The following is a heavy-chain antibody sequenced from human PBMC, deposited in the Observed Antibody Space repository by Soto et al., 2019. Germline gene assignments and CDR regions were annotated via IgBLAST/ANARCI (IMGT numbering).Heavy chain of an antibody. CDR1: GAYISSGGNN. Sequence: PSPTRSSTRTFSGAYISSGGNNWRCIRHDQGKGLEFLGDLYTTGGTTYTPSLRSRITISLDTSKNHFSLSLRSVTTADTATYYCARVNYYASYGYRDGPYYFDYWGQVALVTVS. D-gene: IGHD3-22*01. J-gene: IGHJ4*02. V-gene: IGHV4-31*02. CDR2: LYTTGGT. CDR3: ARVNYYASYGYRDGPYYFDY.